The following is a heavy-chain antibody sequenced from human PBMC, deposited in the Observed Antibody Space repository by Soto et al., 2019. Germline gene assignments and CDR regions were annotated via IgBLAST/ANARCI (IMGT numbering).Heavy chain of an antibody. Sequence: PAKGLEWIGYMYYSGSTYYNPSLKSRVTISVDTSKNQFSLKLSSVTAADTAVYYCSREGSYSSQCYYGMAVRRQGTTVTVSS. V-gene: IGHV4-31*02. CDR3: SREGSYSSQCYYGMAV. CDR2: MYYSGST. J-gene: IGHJ6*01. D-gene: IGHD4-4*01.